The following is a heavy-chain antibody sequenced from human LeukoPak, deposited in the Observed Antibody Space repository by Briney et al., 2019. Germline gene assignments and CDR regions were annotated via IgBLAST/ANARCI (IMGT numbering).Heavy chain of an antibody. Sequence: PSETLSLTCAVYGGSFSGYYWSWIRQPPGKGLERIGEINHSGSTNYNPSLKSRVTISVDTSKNQFSLKLSSVTAADTAVYYCARGGDSSTYYLLDAFDIWGQGTMVTVSS. CDR1: GGSFSGYY. CDR3: ARGGDSSTYYLLDAFDI. CDR2: INHSGST. J-gene: IGHJ3*02. V-gene: IGHV4-34*01. D-gene: IGHD3-22*01.